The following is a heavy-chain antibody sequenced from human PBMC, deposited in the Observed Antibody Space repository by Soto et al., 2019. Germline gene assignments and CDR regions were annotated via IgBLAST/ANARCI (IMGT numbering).Heavy chain of an antibody. CDR1: TGYA. V-gene: IGHV3-23*01. CDR2: ISPTGNT. J-gene: IGHJ5*02. D-gene: IGHD3-9*01. CDR3: AKDPSTGHADL. Sequence: VGSLRLSCTALTGYAMSWVRRGPGKGLEWISTISPTGNTHYADSVEGRFTISGDDSKNTFYLQMNNLRADDTGVYYCAKDPSTGHADLWGQGTLVTVSS.